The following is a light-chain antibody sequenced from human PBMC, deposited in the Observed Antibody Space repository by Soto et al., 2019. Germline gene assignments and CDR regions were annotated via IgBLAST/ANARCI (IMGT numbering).Light chain of an antibody. CDR3: QQSYRPPPVT. J-gene: IGKJ5*01. Sequence: DIQMTQSPSSLSASVGDRVTITCRASQSINRFLNWYQQKPGKAPKLLIYAASSLQSGVPSRFSGSGSGTDFTLTISSLQPEDFATYYCQQSYRPPPVTFGQGTRLESK. CDR1: QSINRF. CDR2: AAS. V-gene: IGKV1-39*01.